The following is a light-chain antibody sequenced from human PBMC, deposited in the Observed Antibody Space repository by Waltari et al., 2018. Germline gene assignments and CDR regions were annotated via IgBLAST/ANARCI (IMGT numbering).Light chain of an antibody. CDR2: GAS. CDR1: QSVGSS. Sequence: EIVMTQSPANLSLSPGERATLSCRASQSVGSSLAWYQQKPGQAPRLLIYGASSRATGIPDRFSGSRSGTEFTLTISSLEPEDVAVYYCQKNDNWPHSFGQGTKVEIK. J-gene: IGKJ2*03. CDR3: QKNDNWPHS. V-gene: IGKV3D-15*01.